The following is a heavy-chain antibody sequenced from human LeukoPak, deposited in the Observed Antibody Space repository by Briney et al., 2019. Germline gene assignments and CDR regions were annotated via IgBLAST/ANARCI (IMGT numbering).Heavy chain of an antibody. D-gene: IGHD6-6*01. CDR3: ARDGTYSSFTQYYFDY. J-gene: IGHJ4*02. V-gene: IGHV4-4*07. CDR2: IYTSGST. CDR1: GGSISSYY. Sequence: SETLSLTCTVSGGSISSYYWSWIRQPAGKGLEWIGRIYTSGSTNYNPSLKSRVTVSVDTSKNQFSLKLSSVTAADTAVYYCARDGTYSSFTQYYFDYWGQGTLVTVSS.